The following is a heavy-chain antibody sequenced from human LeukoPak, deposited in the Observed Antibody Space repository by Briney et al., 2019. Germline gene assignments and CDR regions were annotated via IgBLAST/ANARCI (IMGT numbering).Heavy chain of an antibody. CDR1: GFTFSDYG. Sequence: GGSLRLSCAASGFTFSDYGTYWVRQAPGKGLEGVAVIWYDGSNKYYADSVKGRFTISRDNAKNTLYLQMNSLRAEDTAVYYCARDQAGTTNAIDYWGQGTLVTVSS. J-gene: IGHJ4*02. V-gene: IGHV3-33*01. CDR3: ARDQAGTTNAIDY. D-gene: IGHD1/OR15-1a*01. CDR2: IWYDGSNK.